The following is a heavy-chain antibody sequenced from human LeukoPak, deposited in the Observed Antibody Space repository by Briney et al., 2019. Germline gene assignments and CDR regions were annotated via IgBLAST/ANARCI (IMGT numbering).Heavy chain of an antibody. CDR2: INPNSGGT. J-gene: IGHJ4*02. CDR3: AAVEEALDY. CDR1: GYTFTGYY. D-gene: IGHD4-23*01. Sequence: ASVKVSCKASGYTFTGYYMHWVRQAPGQGLERMGWINPNSGGTNYAQKFQGRVTMTRDTSISTAHMELSRLRSDDTAVYYCAAVEEALDYWGQGTLVTVSS. V-gene: IGHV1-2*02.